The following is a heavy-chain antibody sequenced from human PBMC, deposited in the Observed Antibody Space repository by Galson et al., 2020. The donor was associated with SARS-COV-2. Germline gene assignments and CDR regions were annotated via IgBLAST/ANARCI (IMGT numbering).Heavy chain of an antibody. J-gene: IGHJ4*02. V-gene: IGHV3-30*02. CDR3: AKDENDYGPRNKYIDY. D-gene: IGHD4-17*01. CDR2: IRYDGSNK. CDR1: GFTFSSYG. Sequence: GGSLRLSCAASGFTFSSYGMHWVRQAPGKGLEWVAFIRYDGSNKYYADSVKGRFTISRDNSKNTLYLQMNSLRAEDTAVYYCAKDENDYGPRNKYIDYWGQGTLVTVSS.